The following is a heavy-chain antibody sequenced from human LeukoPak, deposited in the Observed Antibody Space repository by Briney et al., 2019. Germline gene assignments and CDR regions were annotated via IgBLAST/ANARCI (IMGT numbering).Heavy chain of an antibody. CDR2: ISYDGGST. CDR1: GLTFSSYD. V-gene: IGHV3-23*01. Sequence: GTLRLSCVASGLTFSSYDMSWVRQAPGKGLEWVSRISYDGGSTYYADSMKGRFTISRDNSKNTLYLQMNSLRAEDTAVYYCAKDRGRSSWYHIDAFDIWGQGTMVTVSS. CDR3: AKDRGRSSWYHIDAFDI. D-gene: IGHD6-13*01. J-gene: IGHJ3*02.